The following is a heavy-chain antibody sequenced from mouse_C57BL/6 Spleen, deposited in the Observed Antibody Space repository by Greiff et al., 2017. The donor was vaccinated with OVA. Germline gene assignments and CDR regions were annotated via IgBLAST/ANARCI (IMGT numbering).Heavy chain of an antibody. V-gene: IGHV1-26*01. CDR1: GYTFTDYY. J-gene: IGHJ3*01. D-gene: IGHD3-2*02. CDR2: INPNNGGT. CDR3: ASSTAQATAY. Sequence: VQLQQSGPELVKPGASVKISCKASGYTFTDYYMNWVKQSHGKSLEWIGDINPNNGGTSYNQKFKGKATLTVDKSSSTAYMELRSVTSEDVAGYYCASSTAQATAYWGQGTLVTVSA.